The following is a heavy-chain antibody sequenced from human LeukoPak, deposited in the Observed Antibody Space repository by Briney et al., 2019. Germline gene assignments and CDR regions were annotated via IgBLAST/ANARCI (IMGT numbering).Heavy chain of an antibody. CDR2: INPSGGST. V-gene: IGHV1-46*01. Sequence: AASVKVSCKASGYTFTSYYMHWVRQAPGQGLEWMGIINPSGGSTSYAQKFQGGVTMTRDTSTSTVYMELSSLRSEDTAVYYCARDSDFWSGYYSYGMDVRGQGTTVTVSS. CDR3: ARDSDFWSGYYSYGMDV. CDR1: GYTFTSYY. J-gene: IGHJ6*02. D-gene: IGHD3-3*01.